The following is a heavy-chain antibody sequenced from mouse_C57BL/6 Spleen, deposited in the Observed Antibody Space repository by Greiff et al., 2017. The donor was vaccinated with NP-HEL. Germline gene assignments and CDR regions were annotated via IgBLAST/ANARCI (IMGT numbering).Heavy chain of an antibody. CDR3: ARLFITTVVAKGAMDY. V-gene: IGHV1-19*01. J-gene: IGHJ4*01. CDR2: INPYNGGT. Sequence: EVQLQQSGPVLVKPGASVKMSCKASGYTFTDYYMNWVKQSHGKSLEWIGVINPYNGGTSYNQKFKGKATLTVDKSSSTAYMELNSLTSEDSAVYYCARLFITTVVAKGAMDYWGQGTSVTVSS. D-gene: IGHD1-1*01. CDR1: GYTFTDYY.